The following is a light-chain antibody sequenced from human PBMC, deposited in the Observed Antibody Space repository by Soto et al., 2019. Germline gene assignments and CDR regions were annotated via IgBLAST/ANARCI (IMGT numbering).Light chain of an antibody. CDR2: DAS. CDR1: QSISSW. V-gene: IGKV1-5*01. J-gene: IGKJ1*01. Sequence: DIQMTQSPSTLSASVGDRVTITCRASQSISSWLAWYQQKPGKAPKLLIYDASSLDSGVPSRFSGSGSGTEFTLTISSLQPDDFATYYCQQYNNYSWTFGQGTQVEIK. CDR3: QQYNNYSWT.